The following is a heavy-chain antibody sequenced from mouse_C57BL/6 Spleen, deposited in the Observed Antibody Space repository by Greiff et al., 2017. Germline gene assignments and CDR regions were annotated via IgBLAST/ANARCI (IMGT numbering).Heavy chain of an antibody. CDR2: IHPNSGST. D-gene: IGHD1-1*01. CDR3: AKPLYYSGSSSFAY. CDR1: GYTFTSYW. J-gene: IGHJ3*01. V-gene: IGHV1-64*01. Sequence: QVQLKQPGAELVKPGASVKLSCKASGYTFTSYWMHWVKQRPGQGLEWIGMIHPNSGSTNYNEKFKSKATLTVDKSSSTDYMQLSSLTSEDSAVXYCAKPLYYSGSSSFAYWGQGTLVTVSA.